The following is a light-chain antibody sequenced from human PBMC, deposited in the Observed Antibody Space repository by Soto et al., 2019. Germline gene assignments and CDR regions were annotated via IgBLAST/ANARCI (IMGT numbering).Light chain of an antibody. CDR1: QSIGTY. CDR2: AAS. CDR3: HLSYTPLT. Sequence: DIQMTQSPSSLSASVGDRFTITCRASQSIGTYLNWLQQKPGKAPELLIFAASTLQSGVPSRFSGSGSGTYFTLTISSLLPEDFATYYCHLSYTPLTFGQGTRLEIK. V-gene: IGKV1-39*01. J-gene: IGKJ5*01.